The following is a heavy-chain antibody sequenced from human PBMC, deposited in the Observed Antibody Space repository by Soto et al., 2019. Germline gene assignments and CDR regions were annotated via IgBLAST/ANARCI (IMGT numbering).Heavy chain of an antibody. V-gene: IGHV1-69*02. D-gene: IGHD3-10*01. Sequence: QVQLVQSGAELKKPGSSVKVSCTASGDTFSFYTMNWVRQAPGQGPEWMGRIIAMVRMANYAQKFQGRVTIIADKSTSTSYMEVSILRSEDRAVYYCATNYGSGSAPFDYWGQGTLVTVSS. J-gene: IGHJ4*02. CDR2: IIAMVRMA. CDR1: GDTFSFYT. CDR3: ATNYGSGSAPFDY.